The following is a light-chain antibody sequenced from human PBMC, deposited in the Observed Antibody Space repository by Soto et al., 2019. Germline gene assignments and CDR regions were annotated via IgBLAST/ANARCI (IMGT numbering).Light chain of an antibody. J-gene: IGKJ4*01. CDR1: QSISSW. CDR2: KAS. V-gene: IGKV1-5*03. Sequence: DIQLTQSPSTLSASVGDRVTITCRASQSISSWLAWYQQKPGKAPKLLVYKASSLESGVPSRFSGSGSATEFTLTITTLQTDDFANYYCQQYEAYPLTFGGGTKVEI. CDR3: QQYEAYPLT.